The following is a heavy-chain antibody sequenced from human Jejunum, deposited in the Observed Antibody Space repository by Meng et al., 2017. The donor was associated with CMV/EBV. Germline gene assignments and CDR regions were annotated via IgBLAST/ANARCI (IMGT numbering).Heavy chain of an antibody. Sequence: SGFTLSSYAMSWVRQVPGKGLEWVSAISGTGVTTYYADSVKGRFTISRDNSKNTLYLQMDSLRAEDTAVYYCAKDKYGRSTLADYWGQGTLVTVSS. V-gene: IGHV3-23*01. CDR3: AKDKYGRSTLADY. CDR2: ISGTGVTT. D-gene: IGHD6-6*01. J-gene: IGHJ4*02. CDR1: GFTLSSYA.